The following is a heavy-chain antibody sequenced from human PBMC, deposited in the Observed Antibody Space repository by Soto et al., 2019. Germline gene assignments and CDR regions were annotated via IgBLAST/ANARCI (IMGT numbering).Heavy chain of an antibody. Sequence: SETLCLTCAVSSGSISSSNWWSWVRQPPGKGLEWIGEIYHSGSTNYNPSLKSRVTISVDKSKNQFSLKLSSVTAADTAVYYCARDLSAAGTFDYWGQGTLVTVSS. D-gene: IGHD6-13*01. V-gene: IGHV4-4*02. J-gene: IGHJ4*02. CDR1: SGSISSSNW. CDR2: IYHSGST. CDR3: ARDLSAAGTFDY.